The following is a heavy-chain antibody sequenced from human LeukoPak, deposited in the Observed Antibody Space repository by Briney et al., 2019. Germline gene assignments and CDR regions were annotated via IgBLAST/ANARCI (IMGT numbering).Heavy chain of an antibody. CDR3: ANGNRCTSPNCLGYYYFYMDV. J-gene: IGHJ6*03. D-gene: IGHD2-8*01. CDR1: GFTFSSYA. CDR2: FSGSGGTT. Sequence: PGGSLRLXCAASGFTFSSYAMNWVRRAPGRGLEWVSGFSGSGGTTYYADSVKGRFTISRDNSKNTLYLQMNSLRAEDTAVYYCANGNRCTSPNCLGYYYFYMDVWGKGTTVTVSS. V-gene: IGHV3-23*01.